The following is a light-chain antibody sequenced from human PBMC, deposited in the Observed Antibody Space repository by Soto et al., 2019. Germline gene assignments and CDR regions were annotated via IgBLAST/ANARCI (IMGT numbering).Light chain of an antibody. CDR1: QSINID. J-gene: IGKJ4*01. Sequence: EIVMTQSPATLSVSPGERATLSCRASQSINIDLAWYQQKPDQAPRLLIYDASARATGIPAKFSGSGSGTEFTLTINSLQSEDFAVYYCQQYINWPPTFGGGTKVDIK. V-gene: IGKV3-15*01. CDR3: QQYINWPPT. CDR2: DAS.